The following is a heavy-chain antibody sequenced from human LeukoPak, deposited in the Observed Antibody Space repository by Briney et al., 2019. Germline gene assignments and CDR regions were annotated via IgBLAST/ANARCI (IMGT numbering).Heavy chain of an antibody. V-gene: IGHV3-9*01. CDR1: GFTFDDYA. Sequence: GGSLRLSCAASGFTFDDYAMHWVRQAPGKGLEWVSGISWNSGSIGYADSVKGRFTISRDNAKNSLYLQMNSLRTEDTALYYCAEDGSSSWWNWFDPWGQGTLVTVSS. D-gene: IGHD6-13*01. CDR2: ISWNSGSI. CDR3: AEDGSSSWWNWFDP. J-gene: IGHJ5*02.